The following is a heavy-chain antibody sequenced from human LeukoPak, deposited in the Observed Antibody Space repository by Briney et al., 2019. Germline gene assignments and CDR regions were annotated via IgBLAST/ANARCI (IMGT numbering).Heavy chain of an antibody. J-gene: IGHJ3*02. CDR3: QVEATTIGAFDI. Sequence: SETLSLTCTVSGGSISSYYWSWIRQPPGKGLEWIGYIYYSGSTNYNPSLKSRVTISVDTSKNQFSLKLSSVTAADTAVYYCQVEATTIGAFDIWGQGTMVTVSS. CDR2: IYYSGST. CDR1: GGSISSYY. V-gene: IGHV4-59*01. D-gene: IGHD1-26*01.